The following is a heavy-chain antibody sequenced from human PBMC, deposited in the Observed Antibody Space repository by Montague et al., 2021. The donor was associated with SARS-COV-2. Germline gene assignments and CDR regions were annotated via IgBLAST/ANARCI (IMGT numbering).Heavy chain of an antibody. CDR2: IYYSGSS. D-gene: IGHD3-16*01. V-gene: IGHV4-39*07. CDR1: GDSVSSTTYY. CDR3: ARVGGGRTFYY. J-gene: IGHJ4*02. Sequence: SETLSLTCTVSGDSVSSTTYYWAWIRQPPGKGLDYIGTIYYSGSSYYXPSLKSRVAMSVDTSKNQFSLKLDSVTAADTAVYYCARVGGGRTFYYWGQGILVTVSS.